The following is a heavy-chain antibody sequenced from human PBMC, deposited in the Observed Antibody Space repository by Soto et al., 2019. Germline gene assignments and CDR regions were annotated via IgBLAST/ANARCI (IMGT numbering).Heavy chain of an antibody. CDR2: ISGYNGNT. V-gene: IGHV1-18*01. CDR1: GYTFTSYR. Sequence: ASVKVSCKASGYTFTSYRFNWVRQAPGQGLEWMGWISGYNGNTKYPQKLQGRVTMTTETSTSTAYMELRSLRSDDTAMYYCARSLGIAAAATDWGQGTLVTVSS. CDR3: ARSLGIAAAATD. D-gene: IGHD6-13*01. J-gene: IGHJ4*02.